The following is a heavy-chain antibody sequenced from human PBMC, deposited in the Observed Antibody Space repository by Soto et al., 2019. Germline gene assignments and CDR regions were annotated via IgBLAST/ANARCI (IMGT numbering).Heavy chain of an antibody. J-gene: IGHJ2*01. V-gene: IGHV3-33*01. Sequence: QVQLVESGGGVVQPGRSPRLSCAASGFTFSSYGMHWVRQAPGKGLEWVAVIWYDGSNKYYADSVKGRFTISRDNSKNTLYLQMNSLRAEDTAVYYCARPSGYDGYWYFDLWGRGTLVTVSS. CDR3: ARPSGYDGYWYFDL. CDR1: GFTFSSYG. CDR2: IWYDGSNK. D-gene: IGHD5-12*01.